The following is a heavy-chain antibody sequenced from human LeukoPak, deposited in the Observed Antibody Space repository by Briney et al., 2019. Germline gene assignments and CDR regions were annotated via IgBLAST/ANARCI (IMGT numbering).Heavy chain of an antibody. CDR3: ARAAYYDFRAGLAFYYYYYMDV. CDR2: IYYNGNT. Sequence: SETLSLTCTVSGGSIRSYYWSWIRQPPGKGLEWIGNIYYNGNTNYNPSLRSRVTISVDTSKNQFSLKVTSVTAADTAVYYCARAAYYDFRAGLAFYYYYYMDVWGKGTTVTVSS. J-gene: IGHJ6*03. CDR1: GGSIRSYY. V-gene: IGHV4-59*01. D-gene: IGHD3-3*01.